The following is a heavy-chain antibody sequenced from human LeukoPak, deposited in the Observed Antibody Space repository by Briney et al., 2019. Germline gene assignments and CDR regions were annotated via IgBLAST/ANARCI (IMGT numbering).Heavy chain of an antibody. Sequence: SQTLSLTCTVSGGSISSGSYYWSWIRQPAGKGLEWIGRIYTSGSTNYNPSLKSRVTISVDTSKNQSSLKLSSVTAADTAVYYCARGSPLWFGELLSWWFDPWGQGTLVTVSS. CDR2: IYTSGST. V-gene: IGHV4-61*02. J-gene: IGHJ5*02. D-gene: IGHD3-10*01. CDR3: ARGSPLWFGELLSWWFDP. CDR1: GGSISSGSYY.